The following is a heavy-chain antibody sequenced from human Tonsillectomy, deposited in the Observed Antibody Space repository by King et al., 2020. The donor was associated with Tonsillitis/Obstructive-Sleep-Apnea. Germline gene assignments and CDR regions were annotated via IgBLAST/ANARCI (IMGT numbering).Heavy chain of an antibody. Sequence: VQLVQSGGGLVQPGGALRLSCAASGFTFSSYSMNWVRHAPGKGLEWGLYISSSSRTIYHADSVEGRFTISRDNAKNSLYLQMNSLRDEDTAVYYCARDIPIVVVVAATLNYYYYMDVWGKGTTVTVSS. J-gene: IGHJ6*03. CDR2: ISSSSRTI. V-gene: IGHV3-48*02. CDR3: ARDIPIVVVVAATLNYYYYMDV. D-gene: IGHD2-15*01. CDR1: GFTFSSYS.